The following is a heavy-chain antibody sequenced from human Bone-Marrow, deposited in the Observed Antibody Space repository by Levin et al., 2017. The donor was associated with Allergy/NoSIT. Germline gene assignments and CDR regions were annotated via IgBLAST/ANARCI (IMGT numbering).Heavy chain of an antibody. CDR1: GGSISSYY. CDR3: ARYTWLHYYNYHGMDV. Sequence: NPSETLSLTCTVSGGSISSYYWSWIRQPPGKGLEWIGYIYYSGSTKYNPSLKSRVTMSVDTSKTQFSLKLSSVTAADTAVYYCARYTWLHYYNYHGMDVWGQGTTVTVSS. V-gene: IGHV4-59*01. D-gene: IGHD5-18*01. J-gene: IGHJ6*02. CDR2: IYYSGST.